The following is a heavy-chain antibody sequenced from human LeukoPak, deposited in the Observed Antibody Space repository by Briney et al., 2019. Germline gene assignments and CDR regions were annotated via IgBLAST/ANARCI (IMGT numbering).Heavy chain of an antibody. CDR1: GESLSGFY. J-gene: IGHJ4*02. Sequence: PSETLSLTCTVSGESLSGFYWNWIRQPPGKGLEWIGYIHYTGSTTYNPSLKSRVTISLDTSKNQFSLKLSSVTAADTAVYYCARQYGSGSYNVWATGFDYWGQGTLVTVSS. V-gene: IGHV4-59*08. D-gene: IGHD3-10*01. CDR2: IHYTGST. CDR3: ARQYGSGSYNVWATGFDY.